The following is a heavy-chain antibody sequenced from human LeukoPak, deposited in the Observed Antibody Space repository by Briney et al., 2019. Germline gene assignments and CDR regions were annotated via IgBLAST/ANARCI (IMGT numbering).Heavy chain of an antibody. V-gene: IGHV4-61*02. Sequence: SETLSLTCTVSSGSINSGSYYWNWIRQPAGKGLEWIGRIYSSGSTNYNPSLKSRVTTSVDTSKNQFSLKLSSVTAADTAVYYCARAFYPGYYSYMAVWGKGTTVTVSS. J-gene: IGHJ6*03. CDR1: SGSINSGSYY. D-gene: IGHD3-3*02. CDR2: IYSSGST. CDR3: ARAFYPGYYSYMAV.